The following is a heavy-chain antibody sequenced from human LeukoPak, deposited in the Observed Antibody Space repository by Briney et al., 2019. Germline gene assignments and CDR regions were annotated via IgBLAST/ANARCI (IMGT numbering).Heavy chain of an antibody. CDR3: ASEGRSLIIAAAGTGWFDA. CDR1: GGTFSSYA. D-gene: IGHD6-13*01. V-gene: IGHV1-69*05. Sequence: PRASVKVSCKASGGTFSSYAISWVRQAPGQGLEWMGGIIPIFGTANYAQKFQGRVTITTDESTSTAYMELSSLRSEDTAVYYCASEGRSLIIAAAGTGWFDAWGQGTLVTVSS. CDR2: IIPIFGTA. J-gene: IGHJ5*02.